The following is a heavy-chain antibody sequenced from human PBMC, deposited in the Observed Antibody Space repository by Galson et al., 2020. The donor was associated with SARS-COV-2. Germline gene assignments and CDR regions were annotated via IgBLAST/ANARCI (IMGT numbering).Heavy chain of an antibody. CDR3: ARVYYYGSGSHADY. CDR1: GFTFSSYS. Sequence: GESLKISCAASGFTFSSYSMNWVRQAPGKGLEWVSSISSSSSNIYYADSVKGRFTISRDNAKNSLYLQMNSLRAEDTAVYYCARVYYYGSGSHADYWGQGTLVTVSS. V-gene: IGHV3-21*01. J-gene: IGHJ4*02. CDR2: ISSSSSNI. D-gene: IGHD3-10*01.